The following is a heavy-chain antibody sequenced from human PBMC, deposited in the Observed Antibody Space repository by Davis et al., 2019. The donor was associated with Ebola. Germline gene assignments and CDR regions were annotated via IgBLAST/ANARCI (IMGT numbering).Heavy chain of an antibody. CDR2: IYPGDSDT. CDR1: GYSFTSYW. D-gene: IGHD2-2*01. V-gene: IGHV5-51*01. J-gene: IGHJ4*02. Sequence: GESLKISCKGSGYSFTSYWNSWVRQIPGKGLEWIGIIYPGDSDTRYSPSFQGPVTISADKSLSTAYLQWSSLKASDTAIYYCARQGRLVGDFDYWGQGTLVTVSS. CDR3: ARQGRLVGDFDY.